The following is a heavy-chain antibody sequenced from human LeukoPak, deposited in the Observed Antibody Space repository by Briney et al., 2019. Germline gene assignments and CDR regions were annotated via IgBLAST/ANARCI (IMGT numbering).Heavy chain of an antibody. J-gene: IGHJ4*02. CDR1: GGSISSYY. CDR2: IYYSGST. CDR3: ARVEYSSSWHFDY. Sequence: KPSETLSLTCTVSGGSISSYYWSWIRQTPGKGLEWIGYIYYSGSTNYNPSLKSRVTISVDTSKNQFSLKLSSVTAADTAVYYCARVEYSSSWHFDYWGQGTLVTVSS. V-gene: IGHV4-59*01. D-gene: IGHD6-13*01.